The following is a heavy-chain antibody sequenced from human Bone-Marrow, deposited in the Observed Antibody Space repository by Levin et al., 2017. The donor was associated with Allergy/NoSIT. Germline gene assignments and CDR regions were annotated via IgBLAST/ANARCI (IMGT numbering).Heavy chain of an antibody. V-gene: IGHV3-33*01. Sequence: GESLKISCITSKFAFSNYDMHWVRQAPGKGLEWVAGILSDGRNEYYAESVKGRFTISRDNSKNTMYLQVNSLRADDTGVYFCAREMVYYYDSVGNYKTDLDAYYFDYWGQGTMVTVSS. CDR2: ILSDGRNE. D-gene: IGHD3-22*01. CDR1: KFAFSNYD. J-gene: IGHJ4*02. CDR3: AREMVYYYDSVGNYKTDLDAYYFDY.